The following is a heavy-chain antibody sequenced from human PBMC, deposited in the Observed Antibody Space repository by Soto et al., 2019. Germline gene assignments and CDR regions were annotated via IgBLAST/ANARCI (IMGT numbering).Heavy chain of an antibody. J-gene: IGHJ4*02. Sequence: EVQLLESGGGLVQPGGSLRLSCAASGFTFSSYAMRWVRQAPGKGLEWVSAISGSGGSTYYADSVKGRFTISRDNSKNTLYLQMNSLRAEDTAVYYCAKAPSARTSLSYFDYWGQGTLVTVSS. V-gene: IGHV3-23*01. CDR2: ISGSGGST. CDR3: AKAPSARTSLSYFDY. CDR1: GFTFSSYA.